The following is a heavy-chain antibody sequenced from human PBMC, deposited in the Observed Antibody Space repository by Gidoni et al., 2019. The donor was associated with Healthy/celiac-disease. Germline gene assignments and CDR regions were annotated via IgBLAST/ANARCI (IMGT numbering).Heavy chain of an antibody. CDR1: GWSFSGYY. Sequence: QVQLQQWGAGLLKPSETLSLTCAVYGWSFSGYYWSWIRKPPGKGLELIGEINHSGSNTYNPTLKNRVTISVDTSKNQFSLKLSSVTAADTAVYYCARGTVAARRGYYYFGMDVWGQGTTVTVSS. CDR2: INHSGSN. D-gene: IGHD6-6*01. V-gene: IGHV4-34*01. CDR3: ARGTVAARRGYYYFGMDV. J-gene: IGHJ6*02.